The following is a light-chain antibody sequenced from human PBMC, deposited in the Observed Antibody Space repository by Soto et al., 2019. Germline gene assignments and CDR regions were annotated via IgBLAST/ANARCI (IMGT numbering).Light chain of an antibody. Sequence: QAVVTQPPSASGTPGQRVTISCSGSSSNIGSNTVNWYQQLPGTAPKLLIYSNNQRPSGVPDQFSGSKSGTSASLAISGLQSEDEADYYCAAWDDSLNGLVVFGGGTKLTVL. CDR2: SNN. V-gene: IGLV1-44*01. CDR3: AAWDDSLNGLVV. CDR1: SSNIGSNT. J-gene: IGLJ2*01.